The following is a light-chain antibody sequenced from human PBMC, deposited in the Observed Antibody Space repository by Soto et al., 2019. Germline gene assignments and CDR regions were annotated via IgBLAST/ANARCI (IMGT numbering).Light chain of an antibody. CDR1: QTVSSGY. V-gene: IGKV3-20*01. CDR3: QQYGSPAYT. J-gene: IGKJ2*01. Sequence: EIVLTQSPGTLSLSPGERATLSCRASQTVSSGYLAWYQQKPGQAPRLLIYGASSRATGIPDRISGSGSGTDFTLGISRLEPEDFAVYYCQQYGSPAYTFGQGTKLEIK. CDR2: GAS.